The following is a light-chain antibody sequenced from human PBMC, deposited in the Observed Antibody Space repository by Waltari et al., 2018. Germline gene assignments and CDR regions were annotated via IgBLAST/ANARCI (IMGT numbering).Light chain of an antibody. J-gene: IGLJ3*02. CDR2: ADN. Sequence: FILTQSHSVSESPGRTVTISCSGSGGSFATNSVQCYQQRPGSAPTTVIYADNQRPSGVPDRFSGSVDSSSNSASLTISGLQTEDEADYYCQSYDGDRSWVFGGGTKLTVL. CDR3: QSYDGDRSWV. V-gene: IGLV6-57*02. CDR1: GGSFATNS.